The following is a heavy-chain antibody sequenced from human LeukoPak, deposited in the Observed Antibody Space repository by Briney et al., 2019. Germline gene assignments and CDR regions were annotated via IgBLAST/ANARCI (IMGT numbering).Heavy chain of an antibody. Sequence: PGGSLRLSCAASGFTVSSNYMSWVRQAPGKGLEWVSIIYSGGSTYYADSVKGRFTISRDNSKNTLYPQMNSLRAEDTAVYYCARRSISGGSLYWGQGTLVTVSS. CDR2: IYSGGST. V-gene: IGHV3-53*01. J-gene: IGHJ4*02. CDR1: GFTVSSNY. D-gene: IGHD2-15*01. CDR3: ARRSISGGSLY.